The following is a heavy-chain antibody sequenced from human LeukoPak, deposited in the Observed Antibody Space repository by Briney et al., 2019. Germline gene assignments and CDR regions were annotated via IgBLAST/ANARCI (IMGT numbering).Heavy chain of an antibody. J-gene: IGHJ4*02. CDR3: AGRTPPRATPGEYYFDY. CDR1: GFTFSSYG. CDR2: ISYDGSNK. V-gene: IGHV3-30*03. D-gene: IGHD2-15*01. Sequence: GRSLRLSCAASGFTFSSYGMHWVRQAPGKGLEWVAVISYDGSNKYYADSVKGRFTISRDNSKNTLYLQMNSLRAEDTAVYYCAGRTPPRATPGEYYFDYWGQGTLVTVSS.